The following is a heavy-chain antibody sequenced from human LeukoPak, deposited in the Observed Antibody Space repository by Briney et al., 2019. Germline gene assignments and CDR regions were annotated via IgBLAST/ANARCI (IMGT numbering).Heavy chain of an antibody. CDR3: AHRAATGPFDY. J-gene: IGHJ4*02. D-gene: IGHD6-13*01. CDR1: GFSLGTIGVA. Sequence: SSPTQVNPTQTLTLTCTFSGFSLGTIGVAVGWIRQPPGKALEWLALIYWDDDKRYSPSLKSRLTITKDTSKNQVVLTMTHMDPVDTATYYCAHRAATGPFDYWGQGTLVTVSS. CDR2: IYWDDDK. V-gene: IGHV2-5*02.